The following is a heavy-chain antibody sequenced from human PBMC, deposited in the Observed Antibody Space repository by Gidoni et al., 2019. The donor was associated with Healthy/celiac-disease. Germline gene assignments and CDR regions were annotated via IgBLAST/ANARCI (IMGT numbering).Heavy chain of an antibody. J-gene: IGHJ4*02. Sequence: QLQLQESGPGLVKPSETLSLTCTVSGGSISSSSYYWGWIRQPPGKGLEWIGSIYYSGSTYYNPSLKSRVTISVDTSKNQFSLKLSSVTAADTAVYYCARPYGSGSLGYFDYWGQGTLVTVSS. V-gene: IGHV4-39*01. CDR1: GGSISSSSYY. CDR3: ARPYGSGSLGYFDY. CDR2: IYYSGST. D-gene: IGHD3-10*01.